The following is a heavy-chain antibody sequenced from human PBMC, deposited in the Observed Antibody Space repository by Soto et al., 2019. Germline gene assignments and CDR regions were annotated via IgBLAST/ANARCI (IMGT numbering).Heavy chain of an antibody. J-gene: IGHJ6*02. CDR1: GFTFSSYA. D-gene: IGHD3-9*01. V-gene: IGHV3-23*01. CDR3: AKVTEEYYDILTGYSFDGRDV. CDR2: ISGSGGST. Sequence: EVQLLESGGGLVQPGGSLRLSCAASGFTFSSYAMSWVRQAPGKGLEWVSAISGSGGSTYYADSVKGRFTIPSDHSKNTLYLQMNSLSAEDTAVYYCAKVTEEYYDILTGYSFDGRDVWGQGTTVTASS.